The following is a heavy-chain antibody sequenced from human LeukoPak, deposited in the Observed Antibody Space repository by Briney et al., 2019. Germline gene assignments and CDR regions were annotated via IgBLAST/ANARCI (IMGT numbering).Heavy chain of an antibody. Sequence: GRSLRLSCAASGFTFCSYGMHWVRQAPGKGLEWVAVISYDGSNKYYADSVKGRFTISRDNSKNTLYLQMNSLRAEDTAVYYCAKDLPAATIYYYYGMDVWGQGTTVTVSS. CDR3: AKDLPAATIYYYYGMDV. J-gene: IGHJ6*02. V-gene: IGHV3-30*18. D-gene: IGHD2-2*01. CDR1: GFTFCSYG. CDR2: ISYDGSNK.